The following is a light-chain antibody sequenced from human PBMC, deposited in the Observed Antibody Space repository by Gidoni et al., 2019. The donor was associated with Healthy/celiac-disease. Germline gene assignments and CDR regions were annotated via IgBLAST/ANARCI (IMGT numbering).Light chain of an antibody. J-gene: IGKJ1*01. CDR3: LQYYSTPRT. Sequence: DIVMTQPPDSLAVSLGERATINCKSSQSVLYSSNNKNYLAWYQQKPGQPPKLLIYWAATRASGVPDRFSGSGSGTDFTLTISSLQAEDVAVYYCLQYYSTPRTFGQGTKVEIK. CDR2: WAA. V-gene: IGKV4-1*01. CDR1: QSVLYSSNNKNY.